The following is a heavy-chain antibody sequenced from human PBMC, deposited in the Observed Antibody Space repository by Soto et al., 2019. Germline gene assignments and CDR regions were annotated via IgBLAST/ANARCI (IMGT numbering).Heavy chain of an antibody. CDR3: AKDQLAVAAYYYGMDV. V-gene: IGHV3-43*01. D-gene: IGHD6-19*01. J-gene: IGHJ6*02. CDR1: GFTFDDYT. Sequence: GGSLRLSCAASGFTFDDYTMHWVRQAPGKGLEWVSLISWDGGSTYYADSVKGRFTISRDNSKNSLYLQMNSLRTEDTALYYCAKDQLAVAAYYYGMDVWGQGTTVTVSS. CDR2: ISWDGGST.